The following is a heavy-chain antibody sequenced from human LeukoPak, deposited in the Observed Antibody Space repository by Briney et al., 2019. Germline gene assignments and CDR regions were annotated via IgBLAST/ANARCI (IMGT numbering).Heavy chain of an antibody. J-gene: IGHJ6*03. Sequence: GGSLRLSCAASGFTFSSYGMHWVRQAPGKGLEWVSAISASGGSTYYADSVKGRFTISRDNSKNTLYLQMNSLRAEDTAVYYCAKGWGYYYYYYMDVWGKGTTVTVSS. CDR1: GFTFSSYG. D-gene: IGHD7-27*01. V-gene: IGHV3-23*01. CDR3: AKGWGYYYYYYMDV. CDR2: ISASGGST.